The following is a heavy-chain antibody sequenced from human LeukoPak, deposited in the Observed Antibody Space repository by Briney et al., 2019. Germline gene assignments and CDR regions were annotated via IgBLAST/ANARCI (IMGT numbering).Heavy chain of an antibody. CDR3: ARVNDFWSGYYSNYYYYYMDV. CDR2: INQDGSDK. Sequence: GGSLRLSCAASGFTFSTYWMSWVRQAPGKGLEWVGNINQDGSDKYYVDSVKGRFTISRDNAKNSLYLQMNSLRAEDTAVYYCARVNDFWSGYYSNYYYYYMDVWGKGTTVTVSS. V-gene: IGHV3-7*01. D-gene: IGHD3-3*01. J-gene: IGHJ6*03. CDR1: GFTFSTYW.